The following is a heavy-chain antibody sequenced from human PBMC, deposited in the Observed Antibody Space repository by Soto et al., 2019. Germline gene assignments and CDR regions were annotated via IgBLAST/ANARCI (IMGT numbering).Heavy chain of an antibody. V-gene: IGHV3-48*01. CDR3: ARDRYNWNYGTLDY. J-gene: IGHJ4*02. CDR2: ISSSSSTI. D-gene: IGHD1-7*01. Sequence: GGSLRLSCAASGFTFSSYSMNWVRQAPGKGLEWVSYISSSSSTIYYADSVKGRFTISRDNAKNSLYLQMNSLRAEDTAVYYCARDRYNWNYGTLDYWGQGTLVTVSS. CDR1: GFTFSSYS.